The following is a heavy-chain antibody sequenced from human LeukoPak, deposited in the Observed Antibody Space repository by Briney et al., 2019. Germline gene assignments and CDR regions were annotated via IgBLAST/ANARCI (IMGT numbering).Heavy chain of an antibody. CDR1: GFTFSNYW. CDR3: ARDLHPFDY. Sequence: GGSLRLSCAASGFTFSNYWMSWVRQPPGKGLEWVAHIKPDGSEKNYVDSVKGRFTISRDNAKNSLYLQMNSLRAEDTAVYYCARDLHPFDYWGQGTLVSVSS. CDR2: IKPDGSEK. J-gene: IGHJ4*02. V-gene: IGHV3-7*03.